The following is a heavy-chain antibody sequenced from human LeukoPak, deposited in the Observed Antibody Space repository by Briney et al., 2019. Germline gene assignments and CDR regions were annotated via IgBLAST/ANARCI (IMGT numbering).Heavy chain of an antibody. CDR1: GYTFTSYD. CDR2: MNPNSGNT. CDR3: ARVNEWSPGYYYYYYYMDV. D-gene: IGHD2-8*01. Sequence: ASVKVSCKASGYTFTSYDINWVRQATGQGLEWMGWMNPNSGNTGYAQKFQGRVTMTRNTSISTAYMELSSLRSEDTAVYYCARVNEWSPGYYYYYYYMDVWGKGTTVTVSS. V-gene: IGHV1-8*01. J-gene: IGHJ6*03.